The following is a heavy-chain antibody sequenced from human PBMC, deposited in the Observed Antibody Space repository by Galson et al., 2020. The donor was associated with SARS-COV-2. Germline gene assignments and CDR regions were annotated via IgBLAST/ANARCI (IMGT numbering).Heavy chain of an antibody. V-gene: IGHV4-39*01. CDR1: GGSISSTIYF. CDR2: TYDSGST. Sequence: SATLSLTFTVSGGSISSTIYFCCWIPQPPGKAQQWIGTTYDSGSTYNDPSLKSRLTISVDTSKNQFTLKLSSVTAADTAAYYWTRQGRGELLFPFDYWGQGILVTVSS. CDR3: TRQGRGELLFPFDY. J-gene: IGHJ4*02. D-gene: IGHD1-26*01.